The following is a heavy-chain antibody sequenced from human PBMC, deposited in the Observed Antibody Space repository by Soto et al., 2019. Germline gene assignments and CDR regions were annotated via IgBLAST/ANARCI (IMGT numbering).Heavy chain of an antibody. CDR3: ARGHWVYWAVAGTGGSYYFDY. V-gene: IGHV4-31*03. CDR2: IYYSGST. CDR1: GGSLSSGGYY. J-gene: IGHJ4*02. Sequence: QSQTLSLTCTVSGGSLSSGGYYWSWIRQHPGKGLEWIGYIYYSGSTYYNPSLKSRVTISVDTSKNQFSLKLSSVTAADTAVYYCARGHWVYWAVAGTGGSYYFDYWGQGTLVTVSS. D-gene: IGHD6-19*01.